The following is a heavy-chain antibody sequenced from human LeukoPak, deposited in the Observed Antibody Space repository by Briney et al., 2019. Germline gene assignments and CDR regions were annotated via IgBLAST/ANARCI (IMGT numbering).Heavy chain of an antibody. Sequence: SSVKVSCKASGGTFISYAISWVRQAPGQGLEWMGRIIPILGIANYAQKFQGRVTITADKSTSTAYMELSSLRSEDTAVYYCARGSGIAAAGHFDYWGQGTLVTVSS. CDR1: GGTFISYA. V-gene: IGHV1-69*04. CDR3: ARGSGIAAAGHFDY. J-gene: IGHJ4*02. CDR2: IIPILGIA. D-gene: IGHD6-13*01.